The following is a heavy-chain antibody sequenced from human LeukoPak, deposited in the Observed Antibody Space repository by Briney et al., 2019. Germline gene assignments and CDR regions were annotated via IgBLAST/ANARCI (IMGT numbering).Heavy chain of an antibody. Sequence: GGSLRLSCAASGFTFSSYSMNWVRQVPGKGLEWVSSISSSSSYIYYADSVKGRFTISRDNAKNSLYLQMNSLRAEDTAVYYCARDLGWPYSGTSWYFDLWGRGTLVTVSS. CDR2: ISSSSSYI. CDR1: GFTFSSYS. J-gene: IGHJ2*01. CDR3: ARDLGWPYSGTSWYFDL. D-gene: IGHD1-26*01. V-gene: IGHV3-21*01.